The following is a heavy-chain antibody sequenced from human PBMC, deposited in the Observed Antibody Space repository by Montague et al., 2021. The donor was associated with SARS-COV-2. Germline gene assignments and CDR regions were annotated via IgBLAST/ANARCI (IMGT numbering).Heavy chain of an antibody. V-gene: IGHV3-23*01. D-gene: IGHD1-26*01. CDR1: GFTFTSYG. CDR3: AKRGSYFFDY. Sequence: SLRLSCAASGFTFTSYGVAWVRQAPGKGLEWVSVITVSGAGTYYXGSVEGRFTISRDHSRNTLFLQMSSLRAEDTAVYYCAKRGSYFFDYWGQGTLVTVSS. J-gene: IGHJ4*02. CDR2: ITVSGAGT.